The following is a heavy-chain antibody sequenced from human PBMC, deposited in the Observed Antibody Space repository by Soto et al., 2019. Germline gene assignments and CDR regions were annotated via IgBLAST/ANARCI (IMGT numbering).Heavy chain of an antibody. V-gene: IGHV3-30*18. D-gene: IGHD2-2*01. J-gene: IGHJ4*02. CDR2: ISYDGSNK. CDR3: AKEGSYASFYFDY. Sequence: QVQLVESGGGVVQPGRSLRLSCAASGFTFSSYGMHWVRQAPGKGLEWVAVISYDGSNKYYADSVKGRFTISRDNSKNTLYLQMNRLRAEDTAVYYCAKEGSYASFYFDYWGQGTLVTVSS. CDR1: GFTFSSYG.